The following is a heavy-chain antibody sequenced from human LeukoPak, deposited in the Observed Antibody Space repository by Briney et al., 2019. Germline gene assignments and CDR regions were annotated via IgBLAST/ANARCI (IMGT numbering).Heavy chain of an antibody. CDR2: INPNHGDT. V-gene: IGHV1-2*02. J-gene: IGHJ4*02. CDR1: GYTFTGYY. CDR3: AKDLPPWNDGDYACAIDY. D-gene: IGHD4-17*01. Sequence: ASVKVSCKASGYTFTGYYMHWVRQAPGQGLEWMGWINPNHGDTNYAQKFQDRVSMTRDTSISTAYMHLSRLRSADTAVYYCAKDLPPWNDGDYACAIDYWGQGTLVTVSS.